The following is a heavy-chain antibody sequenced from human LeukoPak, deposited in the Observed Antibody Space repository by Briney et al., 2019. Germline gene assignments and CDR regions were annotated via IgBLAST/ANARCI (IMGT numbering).Heavy chain of an antibody. CDR2: MNPNSGDT. J-gene: IGHJ4*02. CDR1: GYTFTAYY. CDR3: ARDRMGDCATTSCYLAF. V-gene: IGHV1-2*02. Sequence: ASVKVSCKASGYTFTAYYLHWVRQAPGQGLEWMGWMNPNSGDTNYAQKFQGGVTMTRDTSITTAYMELSGLTSDDTAMYYCARDRMGDCATTSCYLAFWGQGALVTVSS. D-gene: IGHD2-2*01.